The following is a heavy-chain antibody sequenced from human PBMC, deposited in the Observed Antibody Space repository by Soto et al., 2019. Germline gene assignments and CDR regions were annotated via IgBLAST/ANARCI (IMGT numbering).Heavy chain of an antibody. V-gene: IGHV4-30-4*01. D-gene: IGHD5-12*01. J-gene: IGHJ4*02. Sequence: LSLTCTVSGGSISSGDYYWSWIRQPPGKGLEWIGYIYYSGSTYYNPSLKSRVTISVDTSKNQFSLKLSSVTAADTAVYYCARVNSEWLRSSFDYWGQGTLVTVSS. CDR2: IYYSGST. CDR1: GGSISSGDYY. CDR3: ARVNSEWLRSSFDY.